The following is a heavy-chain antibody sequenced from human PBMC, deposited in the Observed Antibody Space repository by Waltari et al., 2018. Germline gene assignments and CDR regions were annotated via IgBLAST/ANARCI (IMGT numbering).Heavy chain of an antibody. V-gene: IGHV4-61*02. CDR2: IYTSGST. Sequence: QVQLQESGPGLVKPSQTLSLTCTVSGGSISSGSYYWSWIRQPAGKGLEWIGRIYTSGSTNYNPSLKSRVTIAVDTSKNQSSLKLSSVTAADTAVYYCARAGAYYYDSSGSPGAFDIWGQGTMVTVSS. D-gene: IGHD3-22*01. CDR1: GGSISSGSYY. CDR3: ARAGAYYYDSSGSPGAFDI. J-gene: IGHJ3*02.